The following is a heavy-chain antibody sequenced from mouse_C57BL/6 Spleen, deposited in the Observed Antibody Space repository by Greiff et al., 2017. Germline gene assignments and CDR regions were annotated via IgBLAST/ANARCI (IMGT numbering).Heavy chain of an antibody. CDR3: ARLEDYDGAWFAY. J-gene: IGHJ3*01. D-gene: IGHD2-4*01. Sequence: VQLKESGAELVKPGASVKLSCTASGFNIKDYYMHWVKQRTEQGLAWIGRIDPEDGETKYAPKFQGKATITADTSSNTAYLQLSSLTSEDTAVYYCARLEDYDGAWFAYWGQGTLVTVSA. CDR2: IDPEDGET. V-gene: IGHV14-2*01. CDR1: GFNIKDYY.